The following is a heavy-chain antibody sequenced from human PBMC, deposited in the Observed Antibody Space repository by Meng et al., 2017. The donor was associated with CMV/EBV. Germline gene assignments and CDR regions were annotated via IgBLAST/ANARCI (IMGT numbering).Heavy chain of an antibody. J-gene: IGHJ4*02. D-gene: IGHD1-26*01. Sequence: GESLKISCAASGFTFSSYSMNWVRQAPGKGLEWVSSISSSSSYIYYADSVKGRFTISRDNAKNSLYRQMNSLRAEDTAVYYCARAPPWDEFDYWGQGTLVTVSS. CDR1: GFTFSSYS. CDR2: ISSSSSYI. V-gene: IGHV3-21*01. CDR3: ARAPPWDEFDY.